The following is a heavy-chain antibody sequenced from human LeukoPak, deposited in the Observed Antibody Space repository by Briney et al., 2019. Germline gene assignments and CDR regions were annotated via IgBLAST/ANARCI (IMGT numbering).Heavy chain of an antibody. V-gene: IGHV4-34*01. Sequence: SETLSLTCAVYGGSFSGYYWSWIRQPPGKGLEWIGEINHSGSTNYNPSLESRVTISVDTSKNQFSLKLSSVTAADTAVYYCARGFTMIVVVPPAYYFDYWGQGTLVTVSS. CDR1: GGSFSGYY. CDR3: ARGFTMIVVVPPAYYFDY. CDR2: INHSGST. D-gene: IGHD3-22*01. J-gene: IGHJ4*02.